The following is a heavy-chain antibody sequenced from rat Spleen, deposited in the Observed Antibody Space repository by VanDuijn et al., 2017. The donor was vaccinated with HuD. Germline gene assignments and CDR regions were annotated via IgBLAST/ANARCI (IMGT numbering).Heavy chain of an antibody. CDR1: GFTFSDYA. Sequence: EVQLVESGGGLVQPGRSMKLSCAASGFTFSDYAMAWVRQAPKKGLEWVATIIYDCSSTYYRDSVKGRFTISRDNAKSTLYLQMDSLRSEDTATYYCARRGSSPDYFDYWGQGVMVTVSS. D-gene: IGHD1-2*01. V-gene: IGHV5-17*01. CDR2: IIYDCSST. J-gene: IGHJ2*01. CDR3: ARRGSSPDYFDY.